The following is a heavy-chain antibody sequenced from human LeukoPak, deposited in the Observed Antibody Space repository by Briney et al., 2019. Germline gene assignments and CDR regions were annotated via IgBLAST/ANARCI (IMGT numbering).Heavy chain of an antibody. Sequence: PGGSLRLSCAASGFTFSSYWMSWVRQAPGKGLEWVANIKQDGSEKYYVDSVKGRFTISRDNAKNSLYLQMNSLRAEDTAVYYCARWYSSSKRYYGMDVWGQGTTATVSS. CDR2: IKQDGSEK. CDR3: ARWYSSSKRYYGMDV. CDR1: GFTFSSYW. V-gene: IGHV3-7*01. J-gene: IGHJ6*02. D-gene: IGHD6-13*01.